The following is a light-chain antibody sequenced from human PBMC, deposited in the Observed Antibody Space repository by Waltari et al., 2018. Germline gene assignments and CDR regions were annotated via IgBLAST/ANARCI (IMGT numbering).Light chain of an antibody. CDR3: QTWGTGIVV. CDR1: SGHSSYA. Sequence: QLVVTQSPSASASLGASVKLTCTLDSGHSSYAVAWHQQQTKKGPRFLMKINSDGSQRKGDGIPDRFSGSSSGAERSLTISSLQSEDEADYYCQTWGTGIVVFGGGTRLTVL. J-gene: IGLJ2*01. V-gene: IGLV4-69*01. CDR2: INSDGSQ.